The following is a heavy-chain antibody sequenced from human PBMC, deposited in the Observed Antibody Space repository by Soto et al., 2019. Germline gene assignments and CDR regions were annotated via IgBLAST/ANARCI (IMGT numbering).Heavy chain of an antibody. CDR2: IIPIFGTA. V-gene: IGHV1-69*06. CDR1: GGTFSSYA. CDR3: ARDHASNWFDP. Sequence: WASVKVSCKASGGTFSSYAISWVRQAPGQGLEWMGGIIPIFGTANYAQKFQGRVTITADKSTSTAYMELSSLRSEDTAVYYCARDHASNWFDPWGQGTLVTVSS. J-gene: IGHJ5*02.